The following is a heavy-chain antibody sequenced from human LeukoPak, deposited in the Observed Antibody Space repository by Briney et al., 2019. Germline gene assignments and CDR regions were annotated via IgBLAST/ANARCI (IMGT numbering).Heavy chain of an antibody. CDR1: GFTFDDYA. Sequence: GGSLRLSCAASGFTFDDYAMHWVRQAPGKGLEWVSGISWNSGSIGYADSVKGRFTISRDNSKNTLYLQMNSLRAEDTAVYYCARATLLSPFDYWGQGTLVTVSS. CDR3: ARATLLSPFDY. V-gene: IGHV3-9*01. J-gene: IGHJ4*02. CDR2: ISWNSGSI. D-gene: IGHD2/OR15-2a*01.